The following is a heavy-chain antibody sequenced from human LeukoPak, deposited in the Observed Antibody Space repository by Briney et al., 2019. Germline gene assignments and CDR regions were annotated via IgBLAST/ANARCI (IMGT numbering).Heavy chain of an antibody. CDR2: VSYDGNDK. D-gene: IGHD2-15*01. CDR3: AKSRNCSGGSCYLYDAFDI. CDR1: GFTFSSYG. Sequence: GGSLRLSCAASGFTFSSYGMHWVRQAPGKGLDWVAIVSYDGNDKYYADSVKGRFTISRDNSKNTLYLQMNSLRAEDTAVYYCAKSRNCSGGSCYLYDAFDIWGQGTIVTVSS. J-gene: IGHJ3*02. V-gene: IGHV3-30*18.